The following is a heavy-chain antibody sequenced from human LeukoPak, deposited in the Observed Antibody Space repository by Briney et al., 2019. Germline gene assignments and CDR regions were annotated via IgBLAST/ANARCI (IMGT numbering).Heavy chain of an antibody. CDR2: INHSGRT. CDR1: GGSFSGYH. J-gene: IGHJ5*02. Sequence: SETLSLTCAVYGGSFSGYHWSWIRQPPGKGLVWIGEINHSGRTNYNPSLKSRVAISVDTSKNQFPLKLSSVTAADTAVYYCASGGFSNWFDPWGQGTLVTVSS. V-gene: IGHV4-34*01. CDR3: ASGGFSNWFDP.